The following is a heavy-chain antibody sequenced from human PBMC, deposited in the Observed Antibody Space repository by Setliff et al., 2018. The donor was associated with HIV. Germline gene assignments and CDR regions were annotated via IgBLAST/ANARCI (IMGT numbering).Heavy chain of an antibody. D-gene: IGHD3-22*01. CDR3: ARAGYYASSFDY. Sequence: SETLSLTCAVYGGSFSGYYWSWIRQPPGKGLEWIGEINHSGSTKSNPSLKSRVTISVDTSTNQFSLKLSSVTAADTAVYYCARAGYYASSFDYWGQGTLVTVSS. CDR2: INHSGST. CDR1: GGSFSGYY. J-gene: IGHJ4*02. V-gene: IGHV4-34*01.